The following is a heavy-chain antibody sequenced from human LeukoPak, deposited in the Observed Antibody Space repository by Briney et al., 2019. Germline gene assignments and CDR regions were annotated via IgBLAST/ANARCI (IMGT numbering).Heavy chain of an antibody. CDR1: GGTFSSHA. J-gene: IGHJ4*02. V-gene: IGHV1-69*05. Sequence: ASVKVSCKASGGTFSSHAIAWVRQAPGQGPEWMGGIIPISGTANYAQKFQGRVTITTDESTNTAYMELNSLTSDDTAVYYCARALHNWDDQGSDHWGQGTLVTVSS. CDR2: IIPISGTA. D-gene: IGHD1-1*01. CDR3: ARALHNWDDQGSDH.